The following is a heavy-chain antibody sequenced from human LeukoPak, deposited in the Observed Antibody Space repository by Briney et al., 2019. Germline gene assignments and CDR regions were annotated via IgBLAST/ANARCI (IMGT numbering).Heavy chain of an antibody. J-gene: IGHJ3*02. D-gene: IGHD4-17*01. CDR2: ISNSGDKT. CDR1: GFTFSRFA. Sequence: SGGSLRLSCAVSGFTFSRFAMSWVRQAPGKGLEWVSSISNSGDKTFYADSVKGRFTISRDNSKNTLYLQMNSQRAEDTAVYYCASRYIYGDFGHLDAFDIWGQGTMVTVS. CDR3: ASRYIYGDFGHLDAFDI. V-gene: IGHV3-23*01.